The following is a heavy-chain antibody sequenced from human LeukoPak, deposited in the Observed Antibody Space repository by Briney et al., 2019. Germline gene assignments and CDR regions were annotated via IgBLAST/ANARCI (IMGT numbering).Heavy chain of an antibody. J-gene: IGHJ4*02. CDR1: GVSISSSNSY. D-gene: IGHD5-12*01. V-gene: IGHV4-39*07. CDR3: AAEFSAYDPFDY. Sequence: SETLSLTCTVSGVSISSSNSYWGWIRQPPGTGLEWIGSIYYSGNTYYNPSLKSRITISVDTSKNQFSLKLSSVTAADTAVYYCAAEFSAYDPFDYWGQGTLVTVSS. CDR2: IYYSGNT.